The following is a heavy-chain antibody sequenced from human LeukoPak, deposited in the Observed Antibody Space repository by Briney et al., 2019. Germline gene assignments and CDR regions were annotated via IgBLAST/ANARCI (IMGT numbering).Heavy chain of an antibody. D-gene: IGHD6-6*01. J-gene: IGHJ4*01. CDR3: VGLASLIF. Sequence: GGFLRLSCSASGFTFSTYSLHWVRQAPGKGLEYVAGISRNGGSTDYADSVKARFTISRDNSKNTQYLQMSSLRPEDTAVYYCVGLASLIFWGHGTLVTVSS. CDR2: ISRNGGST. CDR1: GFTFSTYS. V-gene: IGHV3-64D*09.